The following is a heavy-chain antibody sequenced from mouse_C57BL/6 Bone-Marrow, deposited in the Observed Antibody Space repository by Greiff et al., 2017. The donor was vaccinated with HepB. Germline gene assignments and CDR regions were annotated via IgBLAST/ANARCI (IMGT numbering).Heavy chain of an antibody. V-gene: IGHV14-4*01. Sequence: VQLQQSGAELVRPGASVKLSCTASGFNIKDDYMHWVKQRPEQGLEWIGGIDPENGDTEYASKFQGKATITADTSSNTAYLQLSSLTSEDTAVYYCTRGDTTVVAHFDYGGQGPTLTVSA. J-gene: IGHJ2*01. CDR2: IDPENGDT. CDR3: TRGDTTVVAHFDY. D-gene: IGHD1-1*01. CDR1: GFNIKDDY.